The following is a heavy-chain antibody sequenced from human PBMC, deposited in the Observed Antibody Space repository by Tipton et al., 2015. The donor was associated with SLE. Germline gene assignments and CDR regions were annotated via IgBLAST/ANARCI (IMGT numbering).Heavy chain of an antibody. CDR3: ARESSGWYFDY. CDR2: INHSGST. V-gene: IGHV4-34*01. CDR1: GGSFSGYY. D-gene: IGHD6-19*01. J-gene: IGHJ4*02. Sequence: TLSLTCAVYGGSFSGYYWSWIRQPPGKGLEWIGEINHSGSTNYNPSLKSRVTISVDRSKNQFSLKLSSVTAADTAVYYCARESSGWYFDYWGQGTLVTVSS.